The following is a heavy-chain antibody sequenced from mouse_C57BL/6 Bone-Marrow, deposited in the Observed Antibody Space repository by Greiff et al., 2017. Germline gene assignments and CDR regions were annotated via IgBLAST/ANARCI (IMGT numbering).Heavy chain of an antibody. CDR2: IDPENGDT. D-gene: IGHD2-5*01. J-gene: IGHJ2*01. Sequence: VQLQQSGAELVRPGASVKLSCTASGFNIKDDYMHWVKQRPEQGLEWIGWIDPENGDTEYASKFQGKATITADTSSNTAYLQLSSLTSEDTAVYYCTFDYSNSYYFDYWGQGTTLTVSS. V-gene: IGHV14-4*01. CDR3: TFDYSNSYYFDY. CDR1: GFNIKDDY.